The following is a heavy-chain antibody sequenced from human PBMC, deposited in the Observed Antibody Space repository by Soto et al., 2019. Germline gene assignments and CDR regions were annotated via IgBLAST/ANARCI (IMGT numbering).Heavy chain of an antibody. D-gene: IGHD3-3*01. Sequence: KPSETLSLTCAVYGGSFSGYYWSWIRQPPGKGLEWIGEINHSGSTNYNPSLKSRVTISVDTSKNQFSLKLSSVTAADTAVYYCARVSRFLEWFRSKDVWGQGTTVTVSS. CDR3: ARVSRFLEWFRSKDV. J-gene: IGHJ6*02. V-gene: IGHV4-34*01. CDR2: INHSGST. CDR1: GGSFSGYY.